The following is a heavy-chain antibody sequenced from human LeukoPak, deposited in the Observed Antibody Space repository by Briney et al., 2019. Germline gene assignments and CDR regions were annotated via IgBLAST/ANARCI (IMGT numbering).Heavy chain of an antibody. D-gene: IGHD3-10*01. CDR1: GFTFSNYG. Sequence: GGSLRLSCAASGFTFSNYGMTWVRQAPGKGLEWVSAISDSGDSTYYADSVKGRFTISRHNSKNTLYLQLNSLRAEDTAVYYCAKVGYFYAPGTYYLGWFDPWGQGTLVTVSS. CDR2: ISDSGDST. CDR3: AKVGYFYAPGTYYLGWFDP. J-gene: IGHJ5*02. V-gene: IGHV3-23*01.